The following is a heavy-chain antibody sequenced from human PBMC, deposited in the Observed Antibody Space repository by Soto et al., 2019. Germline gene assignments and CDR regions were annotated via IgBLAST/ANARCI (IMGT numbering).Heavy chain of an antibody. Sequence: VGSLRLSCAASGFTLSNYAIHWVRQAPGKGLEWMAVISYDGSNKYYADSVKGRFTISRDNSKNTLYLQMNSLRAEDTAVYYCASDGKTGLRLVTPEGLWGQGTLVTVSS. CDR1: GFTLSNYA. CDR3: ASDGKTGLRLVTPEGL. CDR2: ISYDGSNK. J-gene: IGHJ4*02. D-gene: IGHD1-1*01. V-gene: IGHV3-30-3*01.